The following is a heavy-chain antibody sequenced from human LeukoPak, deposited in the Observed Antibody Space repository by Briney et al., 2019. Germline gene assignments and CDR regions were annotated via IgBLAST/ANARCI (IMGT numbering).Heavy chain of an antibody. CDR1: GFTFSSYM. CDR3: ARGEWELVYYYYYYYMDV. J-gene: IGHJ6*03. V-gene: IGHV3-21*01. Sequence: GGSLRLSCAASGFTFSSYMMNWVGEAPGRGVGGGSCISSSSSYIYYADSVKGRFTISRDNAKNSLYLQMNSLRAEDTAVYYCARGEWELVYYYYYYYMDVWGKGTTVTVSS. D-gene: IGHD1-26*01. CDR2: ISSSSSYI.